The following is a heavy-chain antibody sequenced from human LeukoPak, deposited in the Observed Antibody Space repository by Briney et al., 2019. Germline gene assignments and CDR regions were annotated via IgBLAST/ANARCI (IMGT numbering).Heavy chain of an antibody. CDR3: ARVGIAAAGTDLIDY. CDR1: GGSFSGYY. CDR2: INHSGST. D-gene: IGHD6-13*01. Sequence: SETLSLTCAVYGGSFSGYYWSWIRQPPGKGLEWIGEINHSGSTNYNPSLKSRVTISVDTSKNQFSLKLSSVTAADTAVYYCARVGIAAAGTDLIDYWGQGTLVTVSS. V-gene: IGHV4-34*01. J-gene: IGHJ4*02.